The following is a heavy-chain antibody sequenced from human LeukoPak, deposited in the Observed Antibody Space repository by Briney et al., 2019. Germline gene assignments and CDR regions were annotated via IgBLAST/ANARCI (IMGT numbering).Heavy chain of an antibody. J-gene: IGHJ3*02. CDR2: IYHSGST. CDR3: AREIAKFGALDI. CDR1: GGSISSGGYS. D-gene: IGHD3-10*01. Sequence: SETLSLTCAVSGGSISSGGYSWSWIRQPPGKGLEWIGYIYHSGSTYYNPSLKSRVTISVDRSKNQLSLKLSSVTAADTAVYYCAREIAKFGALDIWGQGTMVTVSS. V-gene: IGHV4-30-2*01.